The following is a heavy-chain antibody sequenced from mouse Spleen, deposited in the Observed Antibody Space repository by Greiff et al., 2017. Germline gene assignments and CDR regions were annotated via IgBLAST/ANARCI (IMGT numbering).Heavy chain of an antibody. CDR1: GYAFSSYW. V-gene: IGHV1-80*01. CDR2: IYPGDGDT. J-gene: IGHJ3*01. Sequence: VQVVESGAELVKPGASVKISCKASGYAFSSYWMNWVKQRPGKGLEWIGQIYPGDGDTNYNGKFKGKATLTADKSSSTAYMQLSSLTSEDSAVYFCARDYSYYSYGRQLAYWGQGTLVTVSA. D-gene: IGHD2-12*01. CDR3: ARDYSYYSYGRQLAY.